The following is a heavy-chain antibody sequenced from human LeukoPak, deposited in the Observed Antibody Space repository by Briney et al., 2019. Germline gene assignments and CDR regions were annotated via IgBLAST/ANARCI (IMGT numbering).Heavy chain of an antibody. CDR2: ISAYNGNT. CDR3: ARVTTILNYYFDY. J-gene: IGHJ4*02. V-gene: IGHV1-18*01. Sequence: ASVKVSCKASGYTFTSYGISWVRQAPGQGLEWMGWISAYNGNTNYAQKLQGRLTITRDTAISTAYMELSSLRSEDAAVYYCARVTTILNYYFDYWGQGTEVTVSS. D-gene: IGHD3-3*01. CDR1: GYTFTSYG.